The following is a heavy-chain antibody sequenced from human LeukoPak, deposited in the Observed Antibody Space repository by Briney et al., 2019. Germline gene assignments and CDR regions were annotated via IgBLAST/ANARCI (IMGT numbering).Heavy chain of an antibody. Sequence: SETLSLTCAVYGGSFSGYYWSWIRQPPGKGLEWIGEINHSGSTNYNPSLKSRVTISVGTSKNQFSLKLSSVTAADTAVYYCARFRYYGSGSYYIEGYYFDYWGQGTLVTVSS. D-gene: IGHD3-10*01. CDR2: INHSGST. CDR1: GGSFSGYY. CDR3: ARFRYYGSGSYYIEGYYFDY. J-gene: IGHJ4*02. V-gene: IGHV4-34*01.